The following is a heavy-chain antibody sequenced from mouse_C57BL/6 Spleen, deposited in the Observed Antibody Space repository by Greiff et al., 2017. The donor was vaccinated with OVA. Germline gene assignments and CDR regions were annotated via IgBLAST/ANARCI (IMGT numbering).Heavy chain of an antibody. D-gene: IGHD1-1*01. V-gene: IGHV1-15*01. J-gene: IGHJ2*01. Sequence: QVQLKESGAELVRPGASVTLSCKASGYTFTDYEMHWVKQTPVHGLEWIGAIDPETGGTAYNQKFKGKAILTADKSSSTAYMELRSLTSEDSAVYYCTIYYYGSSYDDYWGQGTTLTVSS. CDR2: IDPETGGT. CDR1: GYTFTDYE. CDR3: TIYYYGSSYDDY.